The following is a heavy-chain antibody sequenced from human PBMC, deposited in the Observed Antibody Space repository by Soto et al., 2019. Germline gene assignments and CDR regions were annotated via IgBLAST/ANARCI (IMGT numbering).Heavy chain of an antibody. D-gene: IGHD4-17*01. CDR3: ARSGSNYGGNSFFDY. V-gene: IGHV3-33*01. CDR1: GFTFSSYG. Sequence: QVQLVESGGGVVQPGRSLRLSCAASGFTFSSYGMHWVRQAPGKGLEWVAVIWYDGSNKYYADSVKGRLTISRDNSKNTLYLQMNSLRAEDTAVYYCARSGSNYGGNSFFDYWGQGTLVTVSS. CDR2: IWYDGSNK. J-gene: IGHJ4*02.